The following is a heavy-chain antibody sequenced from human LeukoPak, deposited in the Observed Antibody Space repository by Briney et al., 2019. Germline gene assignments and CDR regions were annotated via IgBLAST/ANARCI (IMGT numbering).Heavy chain of an antibody. V-gene: IGHV1-2*02. CDR3: ARPYRTGINWFDP. Sequence: ASVKVSCKASGYTFTGYYKHWVRQAPGQGLEWMGWINPNSGGTNYAQKFQGRVTMTRDTSISTAYMELSRLRSDDTAVYYCARPYRTGINWFDPWGQGTLVTVSS. D-gene: IGHD1-14*01. CDR2: INPNSGGT. CDR1: GYTFTGYY. J-gene: IGHJ5*02.